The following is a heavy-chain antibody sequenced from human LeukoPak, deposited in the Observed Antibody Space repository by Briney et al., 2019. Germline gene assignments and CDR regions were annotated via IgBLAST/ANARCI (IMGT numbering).Heavy chain of an antibody. CDR3: GVSPGPNYYYYGMDV. D-gene: IGHD6-6*01. V-gene: IGHV3-66*01. J-gene: IGHJ6*02. CDR2: IYSGGST. CDR1: GGSFSGYH. Sequence: ETLSLTCAVYGGSFSGYHWSWVRQAPGKGLEWVSVIYSGGSTYYADSVKGRFTISRDNSKNTLYLQMNSLRAEDTAVYYCGVSPGPNYYYYGMDVWGQGTTVTVSS.